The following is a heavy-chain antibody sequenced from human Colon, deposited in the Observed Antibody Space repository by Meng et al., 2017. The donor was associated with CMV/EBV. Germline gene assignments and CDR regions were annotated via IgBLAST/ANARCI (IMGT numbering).Heavy chain of an antibody. Sequence: SETLSLTCSVSNYSISSGFYWAWIRQRPGVGLEWIWSRFHSGTTYYNPSLKSRVTISLDMSKNQVSLKLTAVTAADTAVYYCARADGIVEITNAVHAIDFWGQGTMVTVSS. CDR3: ARADGIVEITNAVHAIDF. D-gene: IGHD2-15*01. CDR1: NYSISSGFY. J-gene: IGHJ3*01. CDR2: RFHSGTT. V-gene: IGHV4-38-2*02.